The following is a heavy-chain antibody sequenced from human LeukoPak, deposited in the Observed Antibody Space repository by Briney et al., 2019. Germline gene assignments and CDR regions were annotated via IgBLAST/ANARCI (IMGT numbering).Heavy chain of an antibody. CDR1: GYTLTELS. V-gene: IGHV1-24*01. CDR3: ATDGYYYGSGSLDY. D-gene: IGHD3-10*01. CDR2: FDPEDGET. J-gene: IGHJ4*02. Sequence: ASVKVSCKVSGYTLTELSMHWVRQAPGKGLEWMGGFDPEDGETIYAQKFQGRVTMTEDTSTDTAYMELSSLRSEDTAVYYCATDGYYYGSGSLDYWGQGTLVTVSS.